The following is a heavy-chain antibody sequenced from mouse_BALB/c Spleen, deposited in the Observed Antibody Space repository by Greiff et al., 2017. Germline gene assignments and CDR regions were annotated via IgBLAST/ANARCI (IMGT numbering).Heavy chain of an antibody. CDR2: ISSGGSYT. V-gene: IGHV5-6-4*01. D-gene: IGHD1-1*01. CDR3: TRDRELRFDY. CDR1: GFTFSSYT. Sequence: EVKLMESGGGLVKPGGSLKLSCAASGFTFSSYTMSWVRQTPEKRLEWVATISSGGSYTYYPDSVKGRFTISRDNAKNTLYLQMSSLKSEDTAMYYCTRDRELRFDYWGQGTTLTVSS. J-gene: IGHJ2*01.